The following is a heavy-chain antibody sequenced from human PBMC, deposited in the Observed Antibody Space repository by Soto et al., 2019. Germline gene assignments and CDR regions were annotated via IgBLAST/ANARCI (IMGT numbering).Heavy chain of an antibody. Sequence: SLKISCAASGFTISSYAMHWVRQAPGKGLERVAVISYDGSNKYYADSVKSLFTISSENSKNALYLQMNSLRAEDTAVYNCARYHTIVVVVIPSFHENTSYYYGMDVWGQGTTVTVSS. V-gene: IGHV3-30-3*01. CDR1: GFTISSYA. D-gene: IGHD3-3*01. J-gene: IGHJ6*02. CDR3: ARYHTIVVVVIPSFHENTSYYYGMDV. CDR2: ISYDGSNK.